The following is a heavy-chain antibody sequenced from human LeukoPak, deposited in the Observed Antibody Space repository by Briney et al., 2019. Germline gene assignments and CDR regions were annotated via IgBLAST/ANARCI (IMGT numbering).Heavy chain of an antibody. CDR3: ARGANSNHPGLDN. CDR1: VGSISSYY. J-gene: IGHJ4*02. D-gene: IGHD4-11*01. CDR2: IKYSGST. Sequence: SETLSLTCTVSVGSISSYYWSCIRQPPGKGLECIGYIKYSGSTNYNPSLKSRVTISVDTSKNQVSLKLSSVTAADTAVYYCARGANSNHPGLDNWGQGTLVTVSS. V-gene: IGHV4-59*01.